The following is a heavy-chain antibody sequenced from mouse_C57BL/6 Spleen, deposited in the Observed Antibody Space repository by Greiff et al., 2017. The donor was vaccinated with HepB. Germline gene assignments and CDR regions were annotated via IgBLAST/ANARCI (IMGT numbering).Heavy chain of an antibody. D-gene: IGHD4-1*02. CDR2: IYPGDGDT. Sequence: VQLQQSGPELVKPGASVKISCKASGYAFSSSWMNWVKQRPGQGLEWIGRIYPGDGDTNYNGKFKGKATLTADKSSSTAYMQLSSLTSEDSAVYFCASSSNWDGWYFDGWGTGTTVTVAS. V-gene: IGHV1-82*01. CDR3: ASSSNWDGWYFDG. CDR1: GYAFSSSW. J-gene: IGHJ1*03.